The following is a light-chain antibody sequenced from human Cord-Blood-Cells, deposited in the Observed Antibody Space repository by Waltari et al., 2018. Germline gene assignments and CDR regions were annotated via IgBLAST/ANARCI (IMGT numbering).Light chain of an antibody. CDR1: QSISGW. CDR2: KAS. Sequence: DIQMTQSHSTLSASVGDRVTITCRARQSISGWLAWYQQKPGKAPKLLSYKASSLDSGVPSRFSGSGSGTEFTLTISSLQPDDFATYYCQQYNSYSYTFGQGTKLEIK. V-gene: IGKV1-5*03. CDR3: QQYNSYSYT. J-gene: IGKJ2*01.